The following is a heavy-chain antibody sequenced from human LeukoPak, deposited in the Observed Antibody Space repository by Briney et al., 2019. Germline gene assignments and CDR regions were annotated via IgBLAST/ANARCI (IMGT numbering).Heavy chain of an antibody. CDR1: GGSISSYY. CDR2: IYTSGST. D-gene: IGHD5-12*01. V-gene: IGHV4-4*07. CDR3: ARDGRYSAGGWFDP. Sequence: PSETLSLTCTVSGGSISSYYWSWIRQPAGKGLEWIGRIYTSGSTNYNPHLKSRVTMSVDTSKNQFSLKLSSVTAADTAVYYCARDGRYSAGGWFDPWGQGTLVTVSS. J-gene: IGHJ5*02.